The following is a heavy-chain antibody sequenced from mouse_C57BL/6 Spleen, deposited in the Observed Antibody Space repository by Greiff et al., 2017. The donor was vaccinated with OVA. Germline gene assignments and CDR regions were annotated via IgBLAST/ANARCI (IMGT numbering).Heavy chain of an antibody. Sequence: VHVKQSGPELVKPGASVKISCKASGYTFTDYYMNWVKQSHGKSLEWIGDINPKNGGTSYNQKFKGKATLTVAKYYSTAYIELRSLTSADSAVYYFASSPSIYYYCSSYDWFAYWGQGTLVTVSA. CDR2: INPKNGGT. CDR3: ASSPSIYYYCSSYDWFAY. CDR1: GYTFTDYY. V-gene: IGHV1-26*01. D-gene: IGHD1-1*01. J-gene: IGHJ3*01.